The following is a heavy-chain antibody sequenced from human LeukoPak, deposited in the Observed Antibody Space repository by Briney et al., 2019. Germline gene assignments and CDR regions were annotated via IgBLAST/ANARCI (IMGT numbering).Heavy chain of an antibody. CDR1: GFTFSSYG. J-gene: IGHJ4*02. V-gene: IGHV3-30*02. Sequence: GGSLRLSCAAPGFTFSSYGMHWVRQAPGKGLEWVAFIRYDGSNKYYADSVKGRFTISRDNSKNTLYLQMNSLRAEDTAVYYCAGEDTYDFWSGYWPPFHYWGQGTLVTVSS. CDR2: IRYDGSNK. CDR3: AGEDTYDFWSGYWPPFHY. D-gene: IGHD3-3*01.